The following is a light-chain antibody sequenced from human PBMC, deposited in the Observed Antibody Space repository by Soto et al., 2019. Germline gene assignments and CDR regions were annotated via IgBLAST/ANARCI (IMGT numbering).Light chain of an antibody. CDR3: QQASSFLFT. J-gene: IGKJ3*01. V-gene: IGKV1-12*02. CDR1: QGISGW. Sequence: DMQMTQSPSSVSASVGDRVTITCRASQGISGWLAWYQQKPGKAPKLLIYAASTLQSGVPSRFSGRGSGTDFTLTISSLQPEDFATYYCQQASSFLFTFGPGTKVDIK. CDR2: AAS.